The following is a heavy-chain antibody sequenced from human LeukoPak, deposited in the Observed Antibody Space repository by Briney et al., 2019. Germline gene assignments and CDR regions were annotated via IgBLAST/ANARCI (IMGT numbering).Heavy chain of an antibody. V-gene: IGHV3-7*01. CDR2: IRWDDER. CDR3: SRITTNGYFEY. D-gene: IGHD1-1*01. CDR1: GFTFSSFW. J-gene: IGHJ4*02. Sequence: GGSLRLSCSASGFTFSSFWMGWVRQAPGKGLEWVASIRWDDERHHIDSVTGRFSVSRDNAKNSLYLQMNSLRAEDTAVYFCSRITTNGYFEYWGQGALVTVSS.